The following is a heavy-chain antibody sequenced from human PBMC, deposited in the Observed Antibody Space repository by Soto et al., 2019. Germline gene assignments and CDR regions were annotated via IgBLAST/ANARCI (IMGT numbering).Heavy chain of an antibody. CDR3: ATPAVRPAFVVINSMGDY. V-gene: IGHV3-74*01. J-gene: IGHJ4*02. CDR2: INNDGSGT. D-gene: IGHD3-22*01. CDR1: GITPSHFW. Sequence: GGSPRLSCPASGITPSHFWMHWVRQTPGKGPLWVSRINNDGSGTSYADFAKGRFTISRDDAKNTLYLQMNSLRAEDTAVYYCATPAVRPAFVVINSMGDYWGQGTLVTVSS.